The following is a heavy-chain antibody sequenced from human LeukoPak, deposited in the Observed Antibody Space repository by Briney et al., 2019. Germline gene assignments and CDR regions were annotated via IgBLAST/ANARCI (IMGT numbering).Heavy chain of an antibody. D-gene: IGHD3-10*01. CDR1: GASLSSHY. J-gene: IGHJ4*02. CDR3: STNMLRGLHFDY. Sequence: SETLSLICTVSGASLSSHYWSWIRQPPGGGLECIGHVYHSGSTSYNPSLESRVSISIDTSKNQFSLKLSSVTAADTAIYYCSTNMLRGLHFDYWGQGTLVAVSS. CDR2: VYHSGST. V-gene: IGHV4-59*11.